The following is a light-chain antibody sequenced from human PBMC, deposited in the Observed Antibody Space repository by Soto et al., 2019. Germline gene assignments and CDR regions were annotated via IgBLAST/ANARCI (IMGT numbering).Light chain of an antibody. V-gene: IGKV3-20*01. CDR1: QGVSRSY. Sequence: EIVLTQSPGTLSLSPGERATLFCRASQGVSRSYFAWYQQKPGQAPRLLIYAASSRATGVPDRFSGSGSGTDFTLTISRLEPEDFALYYCQQYGSSPPFVFVGGTKTEIK. CDR3: QQYGSSPPFV. J-gene: IGKJ4*01. CDR2: AAS.